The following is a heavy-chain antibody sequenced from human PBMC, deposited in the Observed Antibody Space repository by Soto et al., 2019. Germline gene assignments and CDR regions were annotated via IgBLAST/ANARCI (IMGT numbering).Heavy chain of an antibody. D-gene: IGHD6-13*01. CDR1: GFTFSSYW. CDR2: IKQDGSEK. J-gene: IGHJ3*02. CDR3: AREMNPGIAAAGNAFDI. Sequence: PGGSLRLSCAASGFTFSSYWMSWVRQAPGKGLEWVANIKQDGSEKYYVDSVKGRFTISRDNAKNTLYLQMNSLRAEDTAVYYCAREMNPGIAAAGNAFDIWGQGTMVTVSS. V-gene: IGHV3-7*01.